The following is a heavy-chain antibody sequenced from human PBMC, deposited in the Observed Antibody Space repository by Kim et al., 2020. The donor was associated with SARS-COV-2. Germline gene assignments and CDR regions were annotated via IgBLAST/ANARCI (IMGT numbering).Heavy chain of an antibody. J-gene: IGHJ3*02. CDR3: ATRLHIAVAGDAFDI. Sequence: ASVKVSCKASGYTFTSYGISWVRQAPGQGLEWMGWISAYNGNTNYAQKLQGRVTMTTDTSTSTAYMELRSLRSDDTAVYYCATRLHIAVAGDAFDIWGQGTMVTVSS. V-gene: IGHV1-18*01. CDR2: ISAYNGNT. CDR1: GYTFTSYG. D-gene: IGHD6-19*01.